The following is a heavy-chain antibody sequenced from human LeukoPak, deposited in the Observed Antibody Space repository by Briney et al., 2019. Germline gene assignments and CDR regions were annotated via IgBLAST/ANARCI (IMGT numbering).Heavy chain of an antibody. CDR1: GFTFDDYT. CDR3: AKDRRNDFDY. J-gene: IGHJ4*02. V-gene: IGHV3-9*01. CDR2: ISWNSGTI. Sequence: GRSLRLSCAASGFTFDDYTMHWVRQTPGKGLEWVSSISWNSGTIGYADSVKGRFTISRDNAKNSLYLQMNSLRAEGTALYYCAKDRRNDFDYWGQGTLVTVSA. D-gene: IGHD1-14*01.